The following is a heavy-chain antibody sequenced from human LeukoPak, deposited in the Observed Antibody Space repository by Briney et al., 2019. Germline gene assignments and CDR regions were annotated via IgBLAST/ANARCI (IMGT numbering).Heavy chain of an antibody. J-gene: IGHJ6*02. CDR3: ARDFRIAARRDYYYYYGMDV. CDR2: IIPIFGIA. V-gene: IGHV1-69*04. D-gene: IGHD6-6*01. CDR1: GGTFSSYA. Sequence: SVKVSCEASGGTFSSYAISWVQQAPGQGLEWMGRIIPIFGIANYAQKFQGRVTITADKSTSTAYMELSSLRSEDTAVYYCARDFRIAARRDYYYYYGMDVWGQGTTVTVSS.